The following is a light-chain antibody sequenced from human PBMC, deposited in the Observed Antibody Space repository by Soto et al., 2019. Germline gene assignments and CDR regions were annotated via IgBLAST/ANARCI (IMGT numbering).Light chain of an antibody. V-gene: IGLV1-47*01. Sequence: QPVLTQPPSASGTPGQRVTISCSGSSSNIRNFYVYWYQQLPGTAPKLLIYKNNQRPLGVPDRFSGSKSGTSASLAISGLRSEDEADYYCAAWDDSLSGPGVFGGGTQLTVL. CDR3: AAWDDSLSGPGV. CDR2: KNN. CDR1: SSNIRNFY. J-gene: IGLJ7*01.